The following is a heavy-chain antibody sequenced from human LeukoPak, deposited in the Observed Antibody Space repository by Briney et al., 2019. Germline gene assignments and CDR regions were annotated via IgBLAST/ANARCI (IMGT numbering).Heavy chain of an antibody. J-gene: IGHJ4*02. CDR1: GFTFRSYE. V-gene: IGHV3-48*03. CDR2: ISSSGGTV. CDR3: AGDLPR. Sequence: GGSLRLSCAASGFTFRSYEMSWVRQAPGTGLEGVSYISSSGGTVKYADSVTGRFTISRDNAKNSLYLQMNSLRAEDTAVYYCAGDLPRWGQGTLVTVSS.